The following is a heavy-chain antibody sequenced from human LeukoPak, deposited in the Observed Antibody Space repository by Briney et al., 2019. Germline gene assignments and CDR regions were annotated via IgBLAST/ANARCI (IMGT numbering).Heavy chain of an antibody. V-gene: IGHV4-34*01. D-gene: IGHD2-2*01. CDR1: GGSFSGYY. J-gene: IGHJ6*03. CDR2: INHSGST. CDR3: ARGAQLLFHYYYYMDV. Sequence: SETLSLTCAVYGGSFSGYYWSWIRQPPGKGLEWIGEINHSGSTNYNPSLKSRVTISVDTSKNQFSLKLSSVTAADTAVYYCARGAQLLFHYYYYMDVWGKGTTVTVSS.